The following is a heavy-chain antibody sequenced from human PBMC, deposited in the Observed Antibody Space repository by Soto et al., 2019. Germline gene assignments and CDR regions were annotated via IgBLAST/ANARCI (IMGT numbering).Heavy chain of an antibody. D-gene: IGHD6-19*01. CDR1: GCTCSSYA. J-gene: IGHJ5*02. Sequence: SVKVSCKASGCTCSSYAISWVRQAPGQGLEWMGGIIPIFGTANYAQKFQGRVTITADESTSTAYMELSSLRSEDTAVYYCARDTAVAAKGWSDPWGQGTLVTVSS. V-gene: IGHV1-69*13. CDR2: IIPIFGTA. CDR3: ARDTAVAAKGWSDP.